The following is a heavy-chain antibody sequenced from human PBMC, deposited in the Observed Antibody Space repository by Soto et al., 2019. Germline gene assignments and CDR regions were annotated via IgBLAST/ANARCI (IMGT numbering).Heavy chain of an antibody. V-gene: IGHV3-7*03. Sequence: PGGSLRLSCAASGLIFSNYWMSWVRQAPGKGLEWVANIKQDGSEKYYVDSVKGRFTISRDSARNSQYLQMNSLRAEDTAVYYCARQRWLQLRYFDSWGQGTLVTVSS. CDR1: GLIFSNYW. CDR3: ARQRWLQLRYFDS. CDR2: IKQDGSEK. J-gene: IGHJ4*02. D-gene: IGHD5-12*01.